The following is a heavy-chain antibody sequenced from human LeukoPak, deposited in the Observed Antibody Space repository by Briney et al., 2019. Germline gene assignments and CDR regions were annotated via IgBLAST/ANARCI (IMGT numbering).Heavy chain of an antibody. J-gene: IGHJ4*02. D-gene: IGHD1-26*01. CDR3: AGSYGGVFDY. CDR2: IWYDGSNK. V-gene: IGHV3-33*01. Sequence: GRSLRLSCAASGFTFSSYGMHWVRQAPGKGLEWVAVIWYDGSNKYYADSVKGRFTISRDNSKNTLYLQMNSLRAEDTAVYYCAGSYGGVFDYWGQGTLVTVSS. CDR1: GFTFSSYG.